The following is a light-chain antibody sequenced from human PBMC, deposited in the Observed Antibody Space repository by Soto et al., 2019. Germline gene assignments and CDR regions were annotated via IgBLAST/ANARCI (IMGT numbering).Light chain of an antibody. Sequence: QSVLTQPASVSGSPGQSIAISCTGTSTDVGGYNYVSWYQQHPGKAPKLKIYEVSNRPSGVSNRFSGAKSGNTASLTISGLQAEDEADYYCSSYTSDSTLVFGGGTKVTVL. CDR1: STDVGGYNY. CDR3: SSYTSDSTLV. J-gene: IGLJ3*02. CDR2: EVS. V-gene: IGLV2-14*01.